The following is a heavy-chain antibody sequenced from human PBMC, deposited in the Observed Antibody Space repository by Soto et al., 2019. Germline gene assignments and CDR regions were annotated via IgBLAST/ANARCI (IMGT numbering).Heavy chain of an antibody. J-gene: IGHJ3*02. CDR3: ARALRFGELIRSPFDT. CDR2: INHSGST. Sequence: PAATLHHTCALYGAPYSGHSCQQIGQPPGKGLEWIGEINHSGSTNYNPSLKSRVTISVDTSKNQFSLKLSSVTAADTAVYYCARALRFGELIRSPFDTWGQWTMVT. CDR1: GAPYSGHS. V-gene: IGHV4-34*01. D-gene: IGHD3-10*01.